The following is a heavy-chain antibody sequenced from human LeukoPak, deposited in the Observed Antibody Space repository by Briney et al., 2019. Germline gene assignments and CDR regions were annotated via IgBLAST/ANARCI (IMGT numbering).Heavy chain of an antibody. V-gene: IGHV3-48*03. CDR3: ARNASMIVVVITTVYYYYYMDV. CDR1: GFTFSSYE. D-gene: IGHD3-22*01. Sequence: GGSLRLSCAASGFTFSSYEMNWVRQAPGKGLEWVSYISSSGSTIYYADSVKGRFTISRDNAKNSLYLQMNSLRAEDTAVYYCARNASMIVVVITTVYYYYYMDVWGKGTTVTVSS. CDR2: ISSSGSTI. J-gene: IGHJ6*03.